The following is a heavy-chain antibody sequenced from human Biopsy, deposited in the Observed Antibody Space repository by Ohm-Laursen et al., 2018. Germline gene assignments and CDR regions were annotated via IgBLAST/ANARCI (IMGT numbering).Heavy chain of an antibody. CDR1: GGSVSDSFHF. CDR2: IYYSGST. Sequence: SETLSLTCSVSGGSVSDSFHFWSWIRQPPGKGLEWIGYIYYSGSTNYNPSLKSRVTISIDTSKNQFSLNMSSVTAADTAVYYCAREFYGNGMDVWGQGTLVTVSS. D-gene: IGHD2-8*01. CDR3: AREFYGNGMDV. V-gene: IGHV4-61*01. J-gene: IGHJ3*01.